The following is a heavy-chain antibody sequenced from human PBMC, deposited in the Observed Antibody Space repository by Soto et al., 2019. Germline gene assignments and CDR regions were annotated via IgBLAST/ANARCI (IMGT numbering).Heavy chain of an antibody. CDR3: ARGSWDDVSGHYYMDV. CDR1: GDSVSSNSAG. V-gene: IGHV6-1*01. CDR2: TYYKSKWYY. Sequence: SQTLXLTCDISGDSVSSNSAGWNWIRQTPSRGLEWLGRTYYKSKWYYTYAASVKSRITVSPDTSKNQFSLQLTSVTPEDTAVYYCARGSWDDVSGHYYMDVWDKGTTVTVSS. J-gene: IGHJ6*03. D-gene: IGHD1-1*01.